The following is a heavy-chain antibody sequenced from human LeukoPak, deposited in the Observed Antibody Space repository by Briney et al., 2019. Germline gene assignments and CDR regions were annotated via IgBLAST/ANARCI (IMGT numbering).Heavy chain of an antibody. J-gene: IGHJ3*02. Sequence: ASVKVSCKASGGIFSSYAISWVREAPGQGLEWMGGIIPILGTANYAQKFQGRVTITTGESTSTAYMELSSLRSEDTAVYYCARDRAESIVGATVDAFDIWGQGTMVTVSS. V-gene: IGHV1-69*05. CDR3: ARDRAESIVGATVDAFDI. CDR1: GGIFSSYA. CDR2: IIPILGTA. D-gene: IGHD1-26*01.